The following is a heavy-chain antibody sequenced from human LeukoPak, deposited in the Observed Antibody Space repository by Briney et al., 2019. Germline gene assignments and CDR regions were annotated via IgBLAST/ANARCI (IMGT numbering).Heavy chain of an antibody. CDR2: VYYGGTT. V-gene: IGHV4-39*07. CDR3: ARVERYSGSFDT. J-gene: IGHJ4*02. Sequence: WVRQPPGKGLEWIGSVYYGGTTYYSPSLKSRVTISIDTSNNQFSLRLSSVTAADTAVFFCARVERYSGSFDTWGQGSLVTVSS. D-gene: IGHD1-26*01.